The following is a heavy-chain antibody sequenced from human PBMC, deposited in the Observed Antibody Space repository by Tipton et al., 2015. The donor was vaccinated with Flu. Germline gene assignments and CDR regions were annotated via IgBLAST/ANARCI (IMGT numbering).Heavy chain of an antibody. CDR2: ISYSGTT. CDR1: GDFLTTYY. CDR3: ARGPFGDLQSHRFDN. V-gene: IGHV4-59*13. D-gene: IGHD3-10*01. Sequence: TLSLTCNVSGDFLTTYYWSWIRQSPGKEMEWMAYISYSGTTHYNPSLKSRVTISIDTSENQFSLRLTSVTAADTAMYFCARGPFGDLQSHRFDNWGQGILVTVSS. J-gene: IGHJ4*02.